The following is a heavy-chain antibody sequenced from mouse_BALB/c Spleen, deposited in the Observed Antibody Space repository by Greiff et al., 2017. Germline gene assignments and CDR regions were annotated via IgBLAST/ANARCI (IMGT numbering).Heavy chain of an antibody. Sequence: EVKLMESGGGLVKPGGSLKLSCAASGFTFSSYTMSWVRQTPEKRLEWVATISSGGSYTYYPDSVKGRFTISRDNAKNTLYLQMSSLKSEDTAMYYCTRDREDNLYSYFDVWGEGTTVTVSS. CDR3: TRDREDNLYSYFDV. J-gene: IGHJ1*01. D-gene: IGHD1-3*01. CDR2: ISSGGSYT. V-gene: IGHV5-6-4*01. CDR1: GFTFSSYT.